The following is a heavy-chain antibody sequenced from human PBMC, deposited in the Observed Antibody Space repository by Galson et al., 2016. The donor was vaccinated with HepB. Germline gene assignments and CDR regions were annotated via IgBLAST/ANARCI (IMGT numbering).Heavy chain of an antibody. D-gene: IGHD3-22*01. Sequence: TLSLTCTVSGGSISSLGHYWTWIRQNPEKGLQWIGYMYYSGNAHYNPSLKSRVIISIDTSQNQFTLTLSSVTAADTAVYFCARSNYHDTSRAFDSWGQGTVITVSS. J-gene: IGHJ3*02. V-gene: IGHV4-31*03. CDR3: ARSNYHDTSRAFDS. CDR1: GGSISSLGHY. CDR2: MYYSGNA.